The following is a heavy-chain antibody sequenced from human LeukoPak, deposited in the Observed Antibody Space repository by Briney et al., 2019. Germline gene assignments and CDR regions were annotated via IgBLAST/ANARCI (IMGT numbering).Heavy chain of an antibody. CDR2: IYSGGST. CDR1: GFTVSSNY. D-gene: IGHD3-3*01. CDR3: ARLDFWSGYTFDY. J-gene: IGHJ4*02. Sequence: PEGSLRLSCAASGFTVSSNYMSWVRQAPGKGLEWVSVIYSGGSTYYADSVKGRFTISRDNSKNTLYLQMNSLRAEDTAVYYCARLDFWSGYTFDYWGQGTLVTVSS. V-gene: IGHV3-53*01.